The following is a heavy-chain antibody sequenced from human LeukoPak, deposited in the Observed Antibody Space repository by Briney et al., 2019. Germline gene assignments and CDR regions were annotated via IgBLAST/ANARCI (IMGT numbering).Heavy chain of an antibody. D-gene: IGHD1-26*01. V-gene: IGHV3-74*01. CDR1: GFTFSSYW. Sequence: GGSLRLSCAAVGFTFSSYWMHWVRQAPGKGLVWVSRTNNDGSSTSYADSVKGRFTTSRDNAKNTLFLQMKSLGAEDTAVYYCTREVSGSSYFDYWGQGTLVTVSS. J-gene: IGHJ4*02. CDR3: TREVSGSSYFDY. CDR2: TNNDGSST.